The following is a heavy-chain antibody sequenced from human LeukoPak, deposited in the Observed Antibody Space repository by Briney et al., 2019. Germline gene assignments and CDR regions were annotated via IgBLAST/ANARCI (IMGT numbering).Heavy chain of an antibody. D-gene: IGHD6-19*01. CDR2: IYYSGST. CDR1: GGSISSYY. CDR3: ARAYSSGWSPSGGDFDY. V-gene: IGHV4-59*12. Sequence: SETLSLTCTVSGGSISSYYWSWIRQPPGKGLEWIGYIYYSGSTNYNPSLKGRVTISIDTSKNQFSLMLSSVTAADTAVYYCARAYSSGWSPSGGDFDYWGQGTLVTVSS. J-gene: IGHJ4*02.